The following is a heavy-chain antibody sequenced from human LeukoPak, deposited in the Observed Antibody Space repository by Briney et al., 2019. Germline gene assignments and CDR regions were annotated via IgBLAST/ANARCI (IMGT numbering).Heavy chain of an antibody. CDR1: GFTFTTYA. Sequence: GGSLRLSCAASGFTFTTYATHWVRQAPGKGLEWVAAISPDGNNKYYADSVKGRFTISRDNSKNTVYVQMNSLRVEDTAVYYCARGGLTSSWFEYWGQGTLVTVAS. CDR3: ARGGLTSSWFEY. V-gene: IGHV3-30-3*01. J-gene: IGHJ4*02. D-gene: IGHD6-13*01. CDR2: ISPDGNNK.